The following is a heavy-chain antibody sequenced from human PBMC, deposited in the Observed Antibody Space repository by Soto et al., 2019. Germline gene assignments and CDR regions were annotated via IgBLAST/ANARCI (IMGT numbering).Heavy chain of an antibody. CDR3: ARDPAYYVYYFDY. CDR2: INPNSGGT. V-gene: IGHV1-2*02. J-gene: IGHJ4*02. CDR1: GYTLTGYY. D-gene: IGHD3-10*02. Sequence: ASVKVSCKASGYTLTGYYMHWVRRAPGQGLEWMGWINPNSGGTNYAQKFQGRVTMARDTSISTAYMELSRLRSDDTAVYYCARDPAYYVYYFDYWGQGTLVTVSS.